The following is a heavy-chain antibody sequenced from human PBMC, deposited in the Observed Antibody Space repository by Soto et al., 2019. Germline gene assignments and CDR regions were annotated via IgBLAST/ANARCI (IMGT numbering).Heavy chain of an antibody. Sequence: SETLSLTCTVSGGSISSSSYYWGWIRQPPGKGLEWIGSIYYSGSTYYNPSLKSRVTISVDTSKNQFSLKLSSVTAADTAVYYCARQHYYDSSGYYKDSAWYYYYGMDVWGQGTTVTVSS. CDR2: IYYSGST. J-gene: IGHJ6*02. D-gene: IGHD3-22*01. CDR3: ARQHYYDSSGYYKDSAWYYYYGMDV. V-gene: IGHV4-39*01. CDR1: GGSISSSSYY.